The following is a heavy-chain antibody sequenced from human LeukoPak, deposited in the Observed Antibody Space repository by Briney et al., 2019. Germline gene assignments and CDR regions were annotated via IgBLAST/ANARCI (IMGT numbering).Heavy chain of an antibody. CDR3: ARDPLDISRWTNAFDI. J-gene: IGHJ3*02. V-gene: IGHV3-30*03. Sequence: PGGSLRLSCAASGFTFSSYGMHWVRQAPGKGLEWVAVISYDGSNKYYADSVKGRFTISRDNSKSTLYLQMNGLRPEDTAVYYCARDPLDISRWTNAFDIWGQGTVVTVSS. CDR2: ISYDGSNK. D-gene: IGHD2-2*03. CDR1: GFTFSSYG.